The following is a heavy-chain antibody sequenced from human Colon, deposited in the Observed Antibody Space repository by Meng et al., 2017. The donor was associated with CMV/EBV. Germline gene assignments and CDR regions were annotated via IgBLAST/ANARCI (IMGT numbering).Heavy chain of an antibody. D-gene: IGHD1-1*01. CDR2: IYYSGST. V-gene: IGHV4-31*03. CDR1: GGSISSGGYY. Sequence: SETLSLTCTVSGGSISSGGYYWGWIRQHPGKGLEWIGYIYYSGSTYYNPSLKSRVTISVDTSKNQFSLKLSSVTAADTAVYYCARGSGTIDAFDIWGQGTMVTVSS. J-gene: IGHJ3*02. CDR3: ARGSGTIDAFDI.